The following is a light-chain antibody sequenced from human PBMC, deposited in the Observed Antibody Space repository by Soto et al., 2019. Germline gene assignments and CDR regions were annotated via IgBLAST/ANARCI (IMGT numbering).Light chain of an antibody. CDR3: QQYGSSYP. J-gene: IGKJ2*01. CDR1: QSVSSSY. V-gene: IGKV3-20*01. CDR2: GAA. Sequence: EIVLTQSPGTLSLSPGERATLSCRSSQSVSSSYLAWYQQKPGQAPRLLIYGAASRATGIPDRFSGSWSGTDFTLTISRLEPEEFAVYYCQQYGSSYPFGQGTKLEIK.